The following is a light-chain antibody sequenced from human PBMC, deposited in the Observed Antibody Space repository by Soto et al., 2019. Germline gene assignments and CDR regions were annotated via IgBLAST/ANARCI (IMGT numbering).Light chain of an antibody. V-gene: IGKV1-39*01. CDR3: QQTYTTPRT. CDR1: LSIGNY. Sequence: DIQMTQSPSSLSASVGDRVTITFRARLSIGNYLNWYQQKPGNPPKLLVYTTSNLRSGVPSRFSGSGSGTDFTLTTGGLQPEDFATYDCQQTYTTPRTFGPGTKVDI. J-gene: IGKJ3*01. CDR2: TTS.